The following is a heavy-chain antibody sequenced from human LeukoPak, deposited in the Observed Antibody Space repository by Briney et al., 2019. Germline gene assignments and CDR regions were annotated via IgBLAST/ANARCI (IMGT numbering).Heavy chain of an antibody. CDR3: ASQGGYGDYNYYYYMDV. D-gene: IGHD4-17*01. Sequence: GGSLRLSCAVSGFTFSSYSMNWVRQAPGKGLEWVSYISSSSSTIYYADSVKGRFTISRDNAKNSLYLQMNSLRAEDTAVYYCASQGGYGDYNYYYYMDVWGKGTTVTVSS. CDR2: ISSSSSTI. J-gene: IGHJ6*03. CDR1: GFTFSSYS. V-gene: IGHV3-48*01.